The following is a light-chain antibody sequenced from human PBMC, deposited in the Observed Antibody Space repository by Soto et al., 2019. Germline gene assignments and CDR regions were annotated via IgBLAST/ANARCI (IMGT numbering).Light chain of an antibody. CDR2: GLT. J-gene: IGLJ3*02. Sequence: QSALTQPASVSGSLGQSITISCTGTSSDIGAYNYVSWYQQHPGKAPKLLIYGLTNRPSGVSNRFSGSKSGNTASLTISGLQAEDDADYYCSSYTTSLTLVFGGGTKLTVL. CDR1: SSDIGAYNY. CDR3: SSYTTSLTLV. V-gene: IGLV2-14*01.